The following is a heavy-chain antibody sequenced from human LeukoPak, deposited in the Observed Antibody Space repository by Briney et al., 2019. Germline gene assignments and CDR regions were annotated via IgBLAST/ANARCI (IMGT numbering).Heavy chain of an antibody. D-gene: IGHD6-19*01. V-gene: IGHV3-9*03. J-gene: IGHJ3*02. CDR2: TSWNSGSI. CDR1: GFTFDDYA. Sequence: GGSLRLSCAASGFTFDDYAMHWVRQAPGKGLEWVSGTSWNSGSIGYADSVKGRFTISRDHAKNSLYLQMNSLRAEDMALYYCAKDRTRYSSGWYFPVAFDIWGQGTMVTVSS. CDR3: AKDRTRYSSGWYFPVAFDI.